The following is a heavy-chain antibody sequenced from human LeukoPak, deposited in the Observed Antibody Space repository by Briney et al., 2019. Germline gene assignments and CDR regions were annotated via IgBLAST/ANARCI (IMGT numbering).Heavy chain of an antibody. J-gene: IGHJ5*02. CDR3: ARLRIVPPGMGWFDP. CDR2: IYYSGST. V-gene: IGHV4-39*01. Sequence: SETLSLTCTVSGGSISSSSYYWGWIRQPPGKGLEWIGSIYYSGSTYYNPSLKSRVTISVDTSKNQFSLKLSSVTAADTAVYYCARLRIVPPGMGWFDPWGQGTLVTASS. D-gene: IGHD1-26*01. CDR1: GGSISSSSYY.